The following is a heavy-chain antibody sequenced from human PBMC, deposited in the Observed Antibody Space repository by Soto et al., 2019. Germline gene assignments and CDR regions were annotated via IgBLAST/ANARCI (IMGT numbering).Heavy chain of an antibody. CDR2: IYYSGST. Sequence: SETLSLTCTVSGGSISSYYWSWIRQPPGKGLEWIGYIYYSGSTNYNPSLKSRVTISVDTSKNQFSLKLSSVTAADTAVYYCARSGGYCYGFPYYYYYGMDVWGQGTTVTVSS. V-gene: IGHV4-59*12. D-gene: IGHD5-18*01. CDR3: ARSGGYCYGFPYYYYYGMDV. J-gene: IGHJ6*02. CDR1: GGSISSYY.